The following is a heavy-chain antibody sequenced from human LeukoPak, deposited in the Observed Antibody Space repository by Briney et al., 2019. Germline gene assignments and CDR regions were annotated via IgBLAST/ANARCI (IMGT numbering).Heavy chain of an antibody. V-gene: IGHV3-20*04. D-gene: IGHD2-2*01. CDR1: GFTFDDYA. J-gene: IGHJ6*03. CDR2: TNWDGGRT. Sequence: PGGSLRLSCAASGFTFDDYAMSWVRQTPGKGLEWVSGTNWDGGRTGYADSVKGRFTISRDNAKNSLYLQMNSLRAEDTAVYYCARTTKYQLDWDYYYYYYMDVWGKGTTVTISS. CDR3: ARTTKYQLDWDYYYYYYMDV.